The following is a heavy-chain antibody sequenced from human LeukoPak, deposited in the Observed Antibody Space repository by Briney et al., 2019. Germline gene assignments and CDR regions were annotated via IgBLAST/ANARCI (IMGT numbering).Heavy chain of an antibody. CDR1: GLTFSSYA. CDR2: ISGSGGST. V-gene: IGHV3-23*01. J-gene: IGHJ4*02. D-gene: IGHD3-22*01. CDR3: AKASATIVVVSKHFDY. Sequence: GGSLRLSCAASGLTFSSYAMSWVRQAPGKGLEWVSAISGSGGSTYYADSVKGRFTISRDNSKNTLYLQMNSLRAEDTAVYYCAKASATIVVVSKHFDYWGQGTLVTVSS.